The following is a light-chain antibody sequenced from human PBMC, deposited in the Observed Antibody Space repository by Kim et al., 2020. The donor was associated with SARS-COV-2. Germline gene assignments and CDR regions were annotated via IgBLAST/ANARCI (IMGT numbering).Light chain of an antibody. J-gene: IGKJ5*01. V-gene: IGKV3-20*01. Sequence: EIVLTQSPGTLSLSPWERGTLTCRASQSIRSSYLAWYQHKPGQAPRLLIYGTSSRATGIPDRFSGSGSGTDFTLTISRLEPDDFAVYFCQQYDFSPITFGQGTRLEIK. CDR3: QQYDFSPIT. CDR1: QSIRSSY. CDR2: GTS.